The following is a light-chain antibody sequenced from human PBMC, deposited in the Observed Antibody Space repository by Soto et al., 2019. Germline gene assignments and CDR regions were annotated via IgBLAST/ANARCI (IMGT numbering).Light chain of an antibody. CDR2: DAS. J-gene: IGKJ3*01. CDR1: QSVSSY. Sequence: EIVLTQSPATLSLSPGERATLSCRASQSVSSYLAWYQQKPGQAPRLLIYDASNRATGIPARFSGSGSGTDFTLTISSLEPEDFAVYYCVQRSNWQITFGPGTKVDIK. CDR3: VQRSNWQIT. V-gene: IGKV3-11*01.